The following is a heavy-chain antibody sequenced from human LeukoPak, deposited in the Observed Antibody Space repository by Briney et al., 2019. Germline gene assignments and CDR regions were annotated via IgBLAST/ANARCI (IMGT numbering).Heavy chain of an antibody. V-gene: IGHV4-4*07. J-gene: IGHJ4*02. CDR2: IYTRGTT. Sequence: SETLSLTCTVSGASITSHYWSWIRQPAGKGLEWIGRIYTRGTTDYNPSLKSRVIISVDTSKNQFSLQLNSMTAADTAVYYCAREFPLGYCSGGNCYPVYFDYWGQGTLVTVSS. D-gene: IGHD2-15*01. CDR3: AREFPLGYCSGGNCYPVYFDY. CDR1: GASITSHY.